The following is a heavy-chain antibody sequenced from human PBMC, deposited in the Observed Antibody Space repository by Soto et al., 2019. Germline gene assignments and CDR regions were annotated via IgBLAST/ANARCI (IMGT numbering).Heavy chain of an antibody. CDR2: IYYSGST. CDR1: GGSISSSSYY. D-gene: IGHD2-2*02. Sequence: SETLSLTCTVSGGSISSSSYYWGWIRQPPGKGLEWIGSIYYSGSTYYNPSLKSRVTISVDTSKNQFSLKLSSVTAADTAVYYCASIVLVPAAILNNWFDPWGQGTLVPSPQ. CDR3: ASIVLVPAAILNNWFDP. V-gene: IGHV4-39*01. J-gene: IGHJ5*02.